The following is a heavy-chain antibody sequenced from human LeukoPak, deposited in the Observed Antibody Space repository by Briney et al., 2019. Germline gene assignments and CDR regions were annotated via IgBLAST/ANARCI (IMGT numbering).Heavy chain of an antibody. J-gene: IGHJ6*03. V-gene: IGHV4-61*02. CDR3: ARDSLYYYYYMNV. Sequence: KSSETLSLTCSVSGGSINICSYYCSWIRQPAGKGLEWIGRIYTSGSTNYNPSLKSRVTISVDTSKNQFSLKLSSVTAADTAVYYCARDSLYYYYYMNVWGKGTAVTVSS. CDR1: GGSINICSYY. CDR2: IYTSGST.